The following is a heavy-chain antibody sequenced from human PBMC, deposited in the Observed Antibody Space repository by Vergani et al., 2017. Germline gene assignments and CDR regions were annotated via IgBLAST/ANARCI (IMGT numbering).Heavy chain of an antibody. V-gene: IGHV1-69*02. CDR3: ARVSPGYNSRWEPFGC. CDR2: IIPIIRLA. CDR1: GDIFNNYT. Sequence: QVHLEQSGTEVKKPGASVKVSCKASGDIFNNYTVTWVRQAPGQGLEWMGRIIPIIRLATSSQKFQDRVKITGDTSTNTVYMEMNNLRSEDTAVYYCARVSPGYNSRWEPFGCWGQGNL. J-gene: IGHJ4*02. D-gene: IGHD6-13*01.